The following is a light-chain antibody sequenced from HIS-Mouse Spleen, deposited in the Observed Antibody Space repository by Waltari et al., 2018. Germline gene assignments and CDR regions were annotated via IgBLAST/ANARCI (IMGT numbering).Light chain of an antibody. CDR1: NIGRKS. Sequence: SYVLTPPPSVSVAPGKTARLTCGGNNIGRKSLHWYQQKPGQAPGLVVYDDSDRPSGIPERFSGSNSGNTATLTISRVEAGDEADYYCQVWDSSSDHVVFGGGTKLTVL. V-gene: IGLV3-21*03. J-gene: IGLJ2*01. CDR3: QVWDSSSDHVV. CDR2: DDS.